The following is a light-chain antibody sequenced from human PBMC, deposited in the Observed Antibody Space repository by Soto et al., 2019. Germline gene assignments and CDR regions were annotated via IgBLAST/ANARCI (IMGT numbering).Light chain of an antibody. CDR1: QSVSSN. CDR3: RQYNNWPQG. CDR2: GAS. V-gene: IGKV3-15*01. J-gene: IGKJ2*01. Sequence: EIVMTQSPATLSVSPGERATLSCRASQSVSSNLAWYQQKPGQAPRLLIYGASTRATGIPAKFSGSGSGTESTLTISSLQSEDFAVYSCRQYNNWPQGFGQRTKLEIK.